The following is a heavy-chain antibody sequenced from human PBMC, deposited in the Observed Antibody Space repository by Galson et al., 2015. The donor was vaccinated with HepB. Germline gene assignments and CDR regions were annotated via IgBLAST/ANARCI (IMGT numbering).Heavy chain of an antibody. CDR3: TRAHPPLVGATGNDY. Sequence: QSGAEVKKPGASVKVSCKASGYTFTSYGISWVRQAPGQGLEWMGWISAYNGNTNYAQKLQGRVTMTTDTSTSTAYMELRSLRSDDTAVYYCTRAHPPLVGATGNDYWGQGTLVTVSS. D-gene: IGHD1-26*01. V-gene: IGHV1-18*04. J-gene: IGHJ4*02. CDR2: ISAYNGNT. CDR1: GYTFTSYG.